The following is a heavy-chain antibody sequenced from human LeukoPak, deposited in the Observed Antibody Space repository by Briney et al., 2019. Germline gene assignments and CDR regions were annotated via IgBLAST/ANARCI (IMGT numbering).Heavy chain of an antibody. J-gene: IGHJ4*02. CDR3: ARRWTTDGAAAGTNPFDY. Sequence: KPSETLSLTCAVYGGSFSGYYWSWIRQPPGKGLEWIGEINHSGSTNYNPSLKSRVTISVDTSKNQFSLKLSSVTAADTAVYYCARRWTTDGAAAGTNPFDYWGQGTLVIVSS. CDR1: GGSFSGYY. D-gene: IGHD6-13*01. V-gene: IGHV4-34*01. CDR2: INHSGST.